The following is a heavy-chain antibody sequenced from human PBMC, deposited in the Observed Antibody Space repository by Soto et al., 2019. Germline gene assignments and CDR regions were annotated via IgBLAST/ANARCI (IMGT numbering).Heavy chain of an antibody. CDR3: ARRGSGGEFYYYYYGMDV. CDR1: GGSISSSSYY. Sequence: PSETLSLTCTVSGGSISSSSYYWGWIRQPPGKGLEWIGSIYYSGSTYYNPSLKSRVTISVDTSKNQFSLKLSSVTAADTAVYYCARRGSGGEFYYYYYGMDVWGQGTTVTVSS. D-gene: IGHD5-12*01. J-gene: IGHJ6*02. CDR2: IYYSGST. V-gene: IGHV4-39*01.